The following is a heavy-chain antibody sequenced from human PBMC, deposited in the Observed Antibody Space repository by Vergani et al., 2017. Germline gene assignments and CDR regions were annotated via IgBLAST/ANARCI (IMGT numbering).Heavy chain of an antibody. CDR3: ARDETGYSGYDSVLDY. D-gene: IGHD5-12*01. CDR2: IIPIFGTA. J-gene: IGHJ4*02. Sequence: QVQLVQSGAEVKKPGSSVRVSCKASGGTLSSYSISWVRQAPGQGLEWMGSIIPIFGTANYAQKFKGRVTLTADESTSTAYMEVSSLRAEDTAVYYCARDETGYSGYDSVLDYWGQGALVTVAS. CDR1: GGTLSSYS. V-gene: IGHV1-69*15.